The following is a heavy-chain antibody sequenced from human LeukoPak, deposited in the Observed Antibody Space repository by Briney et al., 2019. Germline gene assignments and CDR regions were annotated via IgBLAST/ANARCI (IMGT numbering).Heavy chain of an antibody. Sequence: ASVKVSCKASGYTFTSYAMNWVRQAPGQGLEWMGWINTNTGNPTYAQGFTGRFVFSLDTSVSTAYLQISSLKAEDTAVYYCARGLSVRASDYYYYYYMDVWGKGTTVTISS. J-gene: IGHJ6*03. D-gene: IGHD2/OR15-2a*01. CDR3: ARGLSVRASDYYYYYYMDV. CDR2: INTNTGNP. V-gene: IGHV7-4-1*02. CDR1: GYTFTSYA.